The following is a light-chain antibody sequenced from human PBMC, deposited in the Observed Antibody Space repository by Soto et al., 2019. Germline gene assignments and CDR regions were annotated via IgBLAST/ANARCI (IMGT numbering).Light chain of an antibody. Sequence: EIVFTQSPGTLSLSPGERVTLSCWASQSVASRHLAWYQQKPGQAPRLLIYGASNRATDIPDRFSGSGSGTDFTLTISRLEPEDFAVYYCQHYGASPYTFGQGTELEIK. V-gene: IGKV3-20*01. CDR1: QSVASRH. J-gene: IGKJ2*01. CDR2: GAS. CDR3: QHYGASPYT.